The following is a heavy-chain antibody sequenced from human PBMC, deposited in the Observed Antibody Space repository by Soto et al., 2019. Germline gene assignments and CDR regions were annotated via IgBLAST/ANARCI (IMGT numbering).Heavy chain of an antibody. CDR2: ISGSGGST. CDR3: AKDLRDGSYYDSSGYFDY. V-gene: IGHV3-23*01. D-gene: IGHD3-22*01. J-gene: IGHJ4*02. CDR1: GFTFSSYA. Sequence: EVQLLESGGGLVQPGGSLRLSCAASGFTFSSYAMTWVRKAPGKGLEWVSAISGSGGSTYYADSVKGRFTISRDNSKNTLYLQMNSLRAEDTAVYYCAKDLRDGSYYDSSGYFDYWGQGTLVTVSS.